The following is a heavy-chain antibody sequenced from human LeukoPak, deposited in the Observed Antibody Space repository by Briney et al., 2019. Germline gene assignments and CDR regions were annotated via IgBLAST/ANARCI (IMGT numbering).Heavy chain of an antibody. CDR2: IYYSGST. CDR3: ARDPRSGRLAFDI. Sequence: SETLSVNCNDPVGSISSYYRSWIRQPPGKGLEWIGYIYYSGSTNYNPSLKSRVTISVDTSKNQFSLKLSSVTAADTAVYYCARDPRSGRLAFDIWGQGTMVTVSS. V-gene: IGHV4-59*01. CDR1: VGSISSYY. D-gene: IGHD6-19*01. J-gene: IGHJ3*02.